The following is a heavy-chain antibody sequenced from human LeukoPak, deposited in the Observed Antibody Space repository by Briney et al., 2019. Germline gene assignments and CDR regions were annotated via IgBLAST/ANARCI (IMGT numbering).Heavy chain of an antibody. CDR3: ATAPILRGEGGEHYKYGMDV. CDR2: IHHNGTR. V-gene: IGHV4-4*02. CDR1: VVSISSGNW. Sequence: SGTLSLTCGVSVVSISSGNWWSWVRQSPGKGLEWIGEIHHNGTRNYNPSLKSRVTISADTFKNHFSLILTSLTAADTAVYYCATAPILRGEGGEHYKYGMDVWGQGTTVIVSS. J-gene: IGHJ6*02. D-gene: IGHD2-2*02.